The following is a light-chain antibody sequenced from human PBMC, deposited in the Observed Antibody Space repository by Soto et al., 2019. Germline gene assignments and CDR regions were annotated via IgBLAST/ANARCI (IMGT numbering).Light chain of an antibody. CDR2: DAS. CDR1: HGISSA. J-gene: IGKJ2*01. V-gene: IGKV1-13*02. CDR3: QQFNSYPRT. Sequence: AIQLTQSPSSLSASVGGRVTITCRASHGISSALAWYQQKPGKAPKLLIYDASSLESGVPSRFSGSGSGTDFTLTIRSLQTEDFATYYCQQFNSYPRTFGQGTKLEIK.